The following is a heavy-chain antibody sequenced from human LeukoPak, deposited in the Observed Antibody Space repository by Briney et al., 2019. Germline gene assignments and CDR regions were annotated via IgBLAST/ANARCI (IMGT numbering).Heavy chain of an antibody. J-gene: IGHJ4*02. Sequence: PGGSLRLSCAASGFTVSSNYMSWVRQAPGKGLEWVSVIYSGGSTYYADSVKGRFTISRDNSKNTLYLRMNSLRAEDTAVYYCARDGQGYDILTGSDYWGQGTLVTVSS. CDR2: IYSGGST. CDR1: GFTVSSNY. V-gene: IGHV3-66*02. CDR3: ARDGQGYDILTGSDY. D-gene: IGHD3-9*01.